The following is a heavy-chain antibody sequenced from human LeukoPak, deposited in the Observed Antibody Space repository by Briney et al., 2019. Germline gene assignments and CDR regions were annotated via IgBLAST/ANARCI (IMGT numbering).Heavy chain of an antibody. V-gene: IGHV3-66*01. CDR3: ATDAGGPYGNYANHFDF. CDR1: GFTVSSNY. D-gene: IGHD4-17*01. Sequence: GGSLRLSCAASGFTVSSNYMSWVRQAPGKGLEWVSVIYSGGSTYYADSVKGRFTISRDNSKGTVYLQLDSPRDDDTAMYYCATDAGGPYGNYANHFDFWGQGTLVTVSS. CDR2: IYSGGST. J-gene: IGHJ4*02.